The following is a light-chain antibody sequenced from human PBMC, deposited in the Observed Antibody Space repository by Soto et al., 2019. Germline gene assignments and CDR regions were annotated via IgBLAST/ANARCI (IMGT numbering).Light chain of an antibody. J-gene: IGLJ1*01. CDR3: SSYKSSSTRV. CDR1: SSDVGAYDF. CDR2: EVS. Sequence: ALTQPASVSGSPGQSTTISCTGTSSDVGAYDFVSWYQQHPDKAPKLMIYEVSNQPSGVSNRFSGSKSVNTATLTISGLQAEDEADYYCSSYKSSSTRVFGTGTKVTVL. V-gene: IGLV2-14*03.